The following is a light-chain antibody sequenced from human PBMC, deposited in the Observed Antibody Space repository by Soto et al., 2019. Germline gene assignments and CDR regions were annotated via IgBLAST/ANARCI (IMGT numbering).Light chain of an antibody. CDR1: SSDVGSYNF. Sequence: QSALTQPASVSGSPGQSITISCTGTSSDVGSYNFVSWYQQHPGKAPKLMIYGVSQRPSGVSNRFSGSKSGNTASLTISGLQAEDEADYYCCSYAGSSTFVFGTGTKLTVL. V-gene: IGLV2-23*02. J-gene: IGLJ1*01. CDR2: GVS. CDR3: CSYAGSSTFV.